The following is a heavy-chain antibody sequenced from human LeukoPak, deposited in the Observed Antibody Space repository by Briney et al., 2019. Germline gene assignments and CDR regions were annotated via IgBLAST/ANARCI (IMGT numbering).Heavy chain of an antibody. V-gene: IGHV1-2*02. J-gene: IGHJ4*02. CDR2: INPDSGGT. CDR1: GYTFTGYF. CDR3: APSGTYRSTDYYFDY. Sequence: ASVKVSFKASGYTFTGYFVHWVRQAPGQGLEWMGWINPDSGGTKYAQKFQGRVTMTRDTSISTAYMELSRLRSDDTAVYYCAPSGTYRSTDYYFDYWGQGTVVTVSS. D-gene: IGHD1-26*01.